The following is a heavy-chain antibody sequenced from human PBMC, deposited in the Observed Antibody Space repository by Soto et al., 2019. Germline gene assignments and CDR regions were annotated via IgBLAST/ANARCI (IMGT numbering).Heavy chain of an antibody. V-gene: IGHV3-23*01. Sequence: EEQLLESGGGLVQPGGSLRLSCASSGFVFRAYGMSWVRQTPGKGLEWVSAITSSGGATYYADSVEGRFTTSRDNSKNTLELQMNSLRADDSAVYYCVQGGFSSGLYSWFDPWGQGTRVIVSS. CDR3: VQGGFSSGLYSWFDP. J-gene: IGHJ5*02. CDR2: ITSSGGAT. D-gene: IGHD3-10*01. CDR1: GFVFRAYG.